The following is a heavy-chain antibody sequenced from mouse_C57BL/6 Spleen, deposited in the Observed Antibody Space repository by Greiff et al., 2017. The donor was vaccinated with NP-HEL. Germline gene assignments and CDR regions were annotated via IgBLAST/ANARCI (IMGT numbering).Heavy chain of an antibody. J-gene: IGHJ4*01. CDR2: IRSKSNNYAT. D-gene: IGHD2-3*01. CDR1: GFSFNTYA. V-gene: IGHV10-1*01. CDR3: VRQPDGYLLYAMDY. Sequence: EVKLVESGGGLVQPKGSLKLSCAASGFSFNTYAMNWVRQAPGKGLEWVARIRSKSNNYATYYADSVKDRFTISRDDSESMLYLQMNNLKTEDTAMYYCVRQPDGYLLYAMDYWGQGTSVTVSS.